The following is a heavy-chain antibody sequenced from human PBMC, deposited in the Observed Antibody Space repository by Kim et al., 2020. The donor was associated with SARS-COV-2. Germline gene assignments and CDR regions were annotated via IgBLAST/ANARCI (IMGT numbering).Heavy chain of an antibody. V-gene: IGHV4-4*02. CDR1: GGSISSSNW. D-gene: IGHD6-13*01. CDR2: IYHSGST. Sequence: SETLSLTCAVSGGSISSSNWWSWVRQPPGKGLEWIGEIYHSGSTNYNPSLKSRVTISVDKSKNQFSLKLSSVTAADTAVYYCARFAVASSSSDAFDIWGQGTMVTVSS. J-gene: IGHJ3*02. CDR3: ARFAVASSSSDAFDI.